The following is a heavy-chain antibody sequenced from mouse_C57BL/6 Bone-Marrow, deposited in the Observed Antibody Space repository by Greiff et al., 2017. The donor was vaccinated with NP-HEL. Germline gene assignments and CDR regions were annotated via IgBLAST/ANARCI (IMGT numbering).Heavy chain of an antibody. Sequence: VQLQQSGAELAKPGASVKLSCKASGYTFTSYWMHWVKQRPGQGLEWIGYINPRSGYPKYNQKFQEKAKLTADKSSSTAYMQLSSLTDEDAAVYYCARGVYTFTPGFAYWGQGTLVTVSA. J-gene: IGHJ3*01. CDR1: GYTFTSYW. CDR3: ARGVYTFTPGFAY. D-gene: IGHD5-1-1*01. CDR2: INPRSGYP. V-gene: IGHV1-7*01.